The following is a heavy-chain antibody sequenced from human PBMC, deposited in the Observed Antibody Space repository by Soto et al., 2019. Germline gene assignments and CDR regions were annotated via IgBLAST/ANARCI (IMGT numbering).Heavy chain of an antibody. J-gene: IGHJ3*02. CDR2: IYWDDDK. V-gene: IGHV2-5*02. CDR1: GFSLSTSGVG. CDR3: AHSDAVVTHDAFDI. Sequence: QITLKESGPTLVKPTQTLTLTCTFSGFSLSTSGVGVGWIRQPPGKALEWLTLIYWDDDKRYSPSLKSRLTITKDTSKNQVVLTMNNMDPVDTATYYCAHSDAVVTHDAFDIWGQGTMVTVSS. D-gene: IGHD2-15*01.